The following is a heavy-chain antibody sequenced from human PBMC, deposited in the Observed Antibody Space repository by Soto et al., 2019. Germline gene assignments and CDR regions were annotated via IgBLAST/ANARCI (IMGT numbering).Heavy chain of an antibody. CDR3: ARDRGFGGSGARGMDV. Sequence: QVQLVQSGAEVKKPGASVKVSCKASGYTFTSYGISWVRQAPGQGLEWMGWISAYNGNTNYAQKLQGRVTMTTDTPTSTAYMWLRSWRSDDPAVYFCARDRGFGGSGARGMDVWGQGTTVTVSS. CDR1: GYTFTSYG. CDR2: ISAYNGNT. V-gene: IGHV1-18*04. D-gene: IGHD3-10*01. J-gene: IGHJ6*02.